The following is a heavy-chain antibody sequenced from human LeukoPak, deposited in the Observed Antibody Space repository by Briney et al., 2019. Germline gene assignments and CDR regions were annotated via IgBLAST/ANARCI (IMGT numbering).Heavy chain of an antibody. V-gene: IGHV4-59*01. CDR2: IYYSGST. J-gene: IGHJ4*02. D-gene: IGHD3-22*01. CDR3: ARDISGYYDSSGYYFDY. CDR1: GDSISSYY. Sequence: PSETLSLTCTVSGDSISSYYWSWIRQPPGKGLEWIGYIYYSGSTNYNPSLKSRVTISVDTSKNQFSLKLSSVTAADTAVYYCARDISGYYDSSGYYFDYWGQGTLVTVSS.